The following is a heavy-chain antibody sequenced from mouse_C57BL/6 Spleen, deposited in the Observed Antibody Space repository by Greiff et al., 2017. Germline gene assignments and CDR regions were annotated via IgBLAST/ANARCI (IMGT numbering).Heavy chain of an antibody. CDR1: GFTFSDYG. J-gene: IGHJ1*03. CDR3: ARNDGYLYRYFDD. CDR2: ISSGSSTI. D-gene: IGHD2-3*01. V-gene: IGHV5-17*01. Sequence: DVKLVESGGGLVKPGGSLTLSCAASGFTFSDYGMHWVRQAPEKGLEWVAYISSGSSTIYYEETVKGRFTLSRDNAKHPLFLQMTSLRSEDTAMYYCARNDGYLYRYFDDWGTGTTVTVSS.